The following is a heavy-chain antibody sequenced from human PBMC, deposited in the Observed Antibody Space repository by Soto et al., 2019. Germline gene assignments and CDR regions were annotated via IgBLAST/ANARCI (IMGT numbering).Heavy chain of an antibody. CDR1: GHTFTNYG. D-gene: IGHD3-10*01. Sequence: ASVKVSCKASGHTFTNYGIHWVRQAPGQRLEWMGWINAGNGYTKYSQKFQDRVTISVDTSKNQFSLKLSSVTAADTAVYYCASRRRGHYYGSGSYYARGYYYYYGMDVWGQGTTVTVSS. J-gene: IGHJ6*02. CDR2: INAGNGYT. CDR3: ASRRRGHYYGSGSYYARGYYYYYGMDV. V-gene: IGHV1-3*01.